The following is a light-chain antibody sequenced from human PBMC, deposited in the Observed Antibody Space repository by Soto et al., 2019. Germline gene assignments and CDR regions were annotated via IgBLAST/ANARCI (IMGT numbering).Light chain of an antibody. CDR1: SSDVGGYNY. Sequence: QSALTRPASVSGSPGQSITISCTGTSSDVGGYNYVSWYQQHPGKAPKLMIYDVSNRPSGVSNRFSGSKSGNTASLTISGLQAEDEADYYCSSYTSSSNLFYVFGTGTKLTVL. CDR3: SSYTSSSNLFYV. V-gene: IGLV2-14*01. CDR2: DVS. J-gene: IGLJ1*01.